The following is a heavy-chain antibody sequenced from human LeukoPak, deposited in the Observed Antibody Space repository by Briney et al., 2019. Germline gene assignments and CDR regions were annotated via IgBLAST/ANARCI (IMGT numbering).Heavy chain of an antibody. CDR1: GDSISSSTYY. J-gene: IGHJ6*03. V-gene: IGHV4-39*01. CDR2: FSYSGAT. Sequence: PSETLSLTCTVSGDSISSSTYYWGWIRQPPGKGLEWIGSFSYSGATYYNPSLQSRITRSVDTSKNQFSLKLSSVTAADTAVYYCVRGPYYYMDVWGKGTTVTVSS. CDR3: VRGPYYYMDV.